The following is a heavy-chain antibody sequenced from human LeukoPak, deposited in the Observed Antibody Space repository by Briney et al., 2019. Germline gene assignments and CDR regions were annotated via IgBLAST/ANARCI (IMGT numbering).Heavy chain of an antibody. Sequence: KPSETLSLTCTVSGGSISSISYYWGWIRQPPGKGLEWIGSMYHNGSTYYNPSLKSRVTISVDTSKNQFSLKLSSVTAADTAVYYCSIGAWVVVAANHYYFDYWGQGTLVTVSS. CDR1: GGSISSISYY. CDR3: SIGAWVVVAANHYYFDY. CDR2: MYHNGST. V-gene: IGHV4-39*03. D-gene: IGHD2-15*01. J-gene: IGHJ4*02.